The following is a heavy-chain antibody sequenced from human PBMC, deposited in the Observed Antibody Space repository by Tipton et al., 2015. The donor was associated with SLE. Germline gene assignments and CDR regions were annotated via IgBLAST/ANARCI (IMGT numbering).Heavy chain of an antibody. CDR2: INHRGST. CDR1: GGSFSGYY. CDR3: ARFEWVLNRSYYGMDV. D-gene: IGHD5-12*01. Sequence: TLSLTCAVYGGSFSGYYWSWIRQPPGKGLEWIGEINHRGSTNCNPSLKSRVTISLDKSKNQYSLKLSSVTAADTAVYYCARFEWVLNRSYYGMDVWGQGTTVTVSS. J-gene: IGHJ6*02. V-gene: IGHV4-34*01.